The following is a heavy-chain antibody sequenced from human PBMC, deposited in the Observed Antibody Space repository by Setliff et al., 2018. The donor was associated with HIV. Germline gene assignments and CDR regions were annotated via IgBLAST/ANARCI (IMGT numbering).Heavy chain of an antibody. CDR2: IGTIDDT. Sequence: GGSLRLSCAASGFTFSSYDMHWVRQATGKGLEWVSAIGTIDDTYYPDSVKGRFTISRDNSKNTLYLQMNSLRVEDTAVYFCARRDSGDGSDYYYVGVWGKGTTVTVSS. J-gene: IGHJ6*03. V-gene: IGHV3-13*01. D-gene: IGHD3-10*01. CDR3: ARRDSGDGSDYYYVGV. CDR1: GFTFSSYD.